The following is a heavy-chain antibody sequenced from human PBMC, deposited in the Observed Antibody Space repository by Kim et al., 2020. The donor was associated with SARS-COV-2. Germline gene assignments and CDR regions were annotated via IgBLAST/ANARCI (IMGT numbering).Heavy chain of an antibody. CDR2: IYYSGST. V-gene: IGHV4-59*01. Sequence: SETLSLTCTVSGGSISSYYWSWIRQPPGKGLEWIGYIYYSGSTNYNPSLKSRVTISVDTSKNQFSLTLSSVTAADTAVYYCARALNYDILTGYSWNWFDPWGQGTLVTVSS. CDR3: ARALNYDILTGYSWNWFDP. J-gene: IGHJ5*02. D-gene: IGHD3-9*01. CDR1: GGSISSYY.